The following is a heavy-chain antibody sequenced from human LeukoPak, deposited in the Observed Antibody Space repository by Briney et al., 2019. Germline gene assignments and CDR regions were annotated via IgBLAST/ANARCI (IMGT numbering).Heavy chain of an antibody. CDR1: GGTFSSYA. D-gene: IGHD5-18*01. J-gene: IGHJ4*02. CDR2: IIPIFGTA. V-gene: IGHV1-69*13. CDR3: ANSADTAMVTSFDY. Sequence: SVTVSCKASGGTFSSYAIGWVRQAPGQGLEWMGGIIPIFGTANYAQKFQGRVTITADESTSTAYMELSSLRSEDTAVYYCANSADTAMVTSFDYWGQGTLVTVSS.